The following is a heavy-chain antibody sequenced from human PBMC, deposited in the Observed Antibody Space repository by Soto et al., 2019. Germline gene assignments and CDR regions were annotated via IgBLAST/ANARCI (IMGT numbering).Heavy chain of an antibody. D-gene: IGHD2-8*02. CDR1: GYTFTSYG. J-gene: IGHJ6*02. V-gene: IGHV1-18*04. CDR2: ISAYNGNT. Sequence: ASVKVSCKASGYTFTSYGISWVRQAPGQGLEWMGWISAYNGNTNYAQRLQGRVTMTTDTSTSTAYLELRSLTSDDTAMYYCGRCRTDSYAMDVWGQGTTVTVSS. CDR3: GRCRTDSYAMDV.